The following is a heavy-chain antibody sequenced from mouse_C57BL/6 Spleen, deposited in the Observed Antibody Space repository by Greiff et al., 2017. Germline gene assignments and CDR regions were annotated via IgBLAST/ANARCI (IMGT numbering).Heavy chain of an antibody. CDR2: IDPSDSYT. V-gene: IGHV1-69*01. CDR1: GYTFTSYW. Sequence: VQLQQPGAELVMPGASVKLSCKASGYTFTSYWMHWVKQRPGQGLEWIGEIDPSDSYTNYNQKFKGKSTLTVDKSSSTAYMQLSSLTSEDSAVYYCARGELLDYWGQGTTLTVSS. D-gene: IGHD1-1*01. CDR3: ARGELLDY. J-gene: IGHJ2*01.